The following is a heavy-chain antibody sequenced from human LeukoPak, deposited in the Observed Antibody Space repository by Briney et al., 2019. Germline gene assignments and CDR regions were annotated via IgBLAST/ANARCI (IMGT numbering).Heavy chain of an antibody. V-gene: IGHV4-4*07. D-gene: IGHD3-10*01. CDR1: GGSISSYY. J-gene: IGHJ4*02. Sequence: SETLSLTCTVSGGSISSYYWSWIRQPAGKGLGWIGRIYTSGSTNYNPSLKSRVTMSVDTSKNQFSLKLSSVTAADTAVYYCARGYGSGSYDYWGQGTLVTVSS. CDR3: ARGYGSGSYDY. CDR2: IYTSGST.